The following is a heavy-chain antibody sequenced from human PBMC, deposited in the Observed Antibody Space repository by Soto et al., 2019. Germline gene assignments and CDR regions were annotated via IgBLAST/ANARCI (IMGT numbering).Heavy chain of an antibody. CDR1: GFIFSSYW. J-gene: IGHJ4*02. V-gene: IGHV3-74*01. Sequence: QPGGSLRLSCAASGFIFSSYWMHWVRQAPGKGPVWVSRINMDGSNTVYADSVKGRFTISRDNAKNTVYLQMNSLTAEDTAVYYCASPTEMSTILPIAYWGQGALVTVSS. D-gene: IGHD3-3*01. CDR3: ASPTEMSTILPIAY. CDR2: INMDGSNT.